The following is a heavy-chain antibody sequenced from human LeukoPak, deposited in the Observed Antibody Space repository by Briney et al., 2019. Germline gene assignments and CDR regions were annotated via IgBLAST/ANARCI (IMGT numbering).Heavy chain of an antibody. CDR3: ARAYYDFWSGLAYNWFDP. D-gene: IGHD3-3*01. CDR2: IYYSGST. V-gene: IGHV4-59*01. J-gene: IGHJ5*02. CDR1: GGSISSYY. Sequence: SETLSLTCAVSGGSISSYYWSWIRQPPGKGLEWIGYIYYSGSTNCNPSLKSRVTISVDTSKNQFSLKLSSVTAADTAVYYCARAYYDFWSGLAYNWFDPWGQGTLVTVSS.